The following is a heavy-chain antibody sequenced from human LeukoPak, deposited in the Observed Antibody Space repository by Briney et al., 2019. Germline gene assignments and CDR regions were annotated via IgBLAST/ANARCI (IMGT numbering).Heavy chain of an antibody. D-gene: IGHD3-10*01. J-gene: IGHJ4*02. CDR1: GGSFSGYY. V-gene: IGHV4-34*01. CDR2: INHSGST. Sequence: PSETLSLTCAVYGGSFSGYYWSWIRQPPGKGLEWIGEINHSGSTNYNPSHKSRVTISVDTSKNQFSLKLSSVTAADTAVYYCARGDGPMVRGVNEFDYWGQGTLVTVSS. CDR3: ARGDGPMVRGVNEFDY.